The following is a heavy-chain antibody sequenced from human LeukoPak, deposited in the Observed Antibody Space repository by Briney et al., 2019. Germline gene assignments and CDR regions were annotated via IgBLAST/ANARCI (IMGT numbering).Heavy chain of an antibody. J-gene: IGHJ4*02. D-gene: IGHD3-16*01. Sequence: SETLSLTCTVSGGSISSYYWSWIRQPPGKGLEWIGYIYYSGSTNYNPSLESRVTISVDTSKNQFSLKLSSVTAGDTAVYYCASLLMITFGGVDYWGQGTLVTVSS. CDR3: ASLLMITFGGVDY. CDR2: IYYSGST. V-gene: IGHV4-59*08. CDR1: GGSISSYY.